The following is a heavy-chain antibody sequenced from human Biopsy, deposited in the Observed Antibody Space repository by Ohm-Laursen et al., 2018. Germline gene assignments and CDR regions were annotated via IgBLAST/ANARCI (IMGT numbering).Heavy chain of an antibody. V-gene: IGHV4-59*08. CDR1: GDSINSSY. Sequence: GTMSLTCTVSGDSINSSYWSWIRQAPGKGLEWIGFISNSGNTNYNPSLKSRVTISADTSKNQFSLKLGSVTVADTAVFYCARRGSGGRSFDYWGQGSLVTVSS. D-gene: IGHD2-15*01. J-gene: IGHJ4*02. CDR2: ISNSGNT. CDR3: ARRGSGGRSFDY.